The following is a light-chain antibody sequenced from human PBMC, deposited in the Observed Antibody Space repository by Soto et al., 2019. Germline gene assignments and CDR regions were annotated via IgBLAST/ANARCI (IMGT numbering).Light chain of an antibody. CDR2: GAS. J-gene: IGKJ1*01. CDR3: QQRLMT. Sequence: IVLTQSPGTLSLSAGASATLSCRASQVVRDNYLARNQQKPGRTPTFLIYGASKRVFGISDSFSGSGYGTEFTLTINSLEPEDFAVYYYQQRLMTFGQGTKVDIK. V-gene: IGKV3-20*01. CDR1: QVVRDNY.